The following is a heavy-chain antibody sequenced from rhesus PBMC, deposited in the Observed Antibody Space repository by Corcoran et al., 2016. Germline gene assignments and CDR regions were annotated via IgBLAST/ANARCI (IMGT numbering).Heavy chain of an antibody. V-gene: IGHV4S7*01. D-gene: IGHD5-24*01. CDR3: AREGGYDGDY. CDR2: IYGSSRST. Sequence: QVQLQESGPGLVKPSETLSLTCAVSGGSISDSYYWNWIRQPPGKGLEWIGNIYGSSRSTYYNPSPKSRVTISKDTSKNHFSLKLSSVTAADTAVYYCAREGGYDGDYWGQGVLVTVSS. J-gene: IGHJ4*01. CDR1: GGSISDSYY.